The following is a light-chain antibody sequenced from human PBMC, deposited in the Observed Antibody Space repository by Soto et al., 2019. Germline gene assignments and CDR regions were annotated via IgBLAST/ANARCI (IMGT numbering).Light chain of an antibody. J-gene: IGKJ5*01. Sequence: EILLTPSPGTLSLSPGDRATLSCRASQSVSSSYLAWYQQKPGQAPRLLIYGASSRATGIPARFSGSGSGTDFILTISSLEPEDFAVFYCQHYDSLPITFGQGTRLEIK. CDR2: GAS. V-gene: IGKV3-20*01. CDR3: QHYDSLPIT. CDR1: QSVSSSY.